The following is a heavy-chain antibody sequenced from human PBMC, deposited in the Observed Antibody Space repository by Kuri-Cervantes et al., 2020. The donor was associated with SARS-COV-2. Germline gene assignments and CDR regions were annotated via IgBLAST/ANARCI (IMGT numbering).Heavy chain of an antibody. CDR3: ARLQDIVVVPAASDALDI. CDR2: IYPGDPDT. V-gene: IGHV5-51*01. Sequence: GESLKIGWKGSGYSFTSYWSGWVRQMPGKGLEWMGIIYPGDPDTRYSPSFQGQVTISAAKSISTAYLQWSSLKASDTAMYYCARLQDIVVVPAASDALDIWGQGTMVTVSS. J-gene: IGHJ3*02. CDR1: GYSFTSYW. D-gene: IGHD2-2*01.